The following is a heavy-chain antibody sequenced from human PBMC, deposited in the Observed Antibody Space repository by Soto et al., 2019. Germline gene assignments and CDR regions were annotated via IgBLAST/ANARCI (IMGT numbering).Heavy chain of an antibody. D-gene: IGHD3-22*01. V-gene: IGHV3-48*03. CDR2: INTDASII. Sequence: ESGGGLVQPGGSLRLSCAASGFSFSSYEMNWVRQAPGKGLEWISFINTDASIIYYADSVKGRFTISRDNAKKSLYLEMNSLRAEDTALYYCASSTFYYDRSTYSYHYYAMDVWGQGTTVTVSS. CDR3: ASSTFYYDRSTYSYHYYAMDV. J-gene: IGHJ6*02. CDR1: GFSFSSYE.